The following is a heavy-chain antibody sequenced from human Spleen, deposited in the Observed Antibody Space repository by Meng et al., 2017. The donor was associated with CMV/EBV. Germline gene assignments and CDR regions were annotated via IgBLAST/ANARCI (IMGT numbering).Heavy chain of an antibody. CDR1: GYTFIGYY. J-gene: IGHJ6*04. CDR3: ARERSLGPAASLDDDYYGRDV. CDR2: INPETGDT. V-gene: IGHV1-2*02. D-gene: IGHD2-2*01. Sequence: ASVKVSCKASGYTFIGYYLHWVRQASGQGREWRGWINPETGDTNYAQKFQGRVTMTRDTFITTAYMEVSRLRSDDTAVYYCARERSLGPAASLDDDYYGRDVCGEGTTVTASS.